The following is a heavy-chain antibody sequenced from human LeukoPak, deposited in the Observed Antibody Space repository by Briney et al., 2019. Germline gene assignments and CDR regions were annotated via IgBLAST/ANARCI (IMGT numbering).Heavy chain of an antibody. CDR2: IYYSGST. D-gene: IGHD3-16*02. V-gene: IGHV4-59*01. CDR1: GGSISSYY. J-gene: IGHJ3*02. Sequence: SETLSLTCTVSGGSISSYYWSWIRQPPGKGLGWIGYIYYSGSTNYNPSLKSRVTISVDTSKNQFSLKLSSVTAADTAVYYCARDLNGVRAFDIWGQGTMVTVSS. CDR3: ARDLNGVRAFDI.